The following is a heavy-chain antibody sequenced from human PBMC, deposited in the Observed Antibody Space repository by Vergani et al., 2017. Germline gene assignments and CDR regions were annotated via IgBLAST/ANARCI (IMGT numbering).Heavy chain of an antibody. V-gene: IGHV4-61*10. CDR2: IYYSGST. D-gene: IGHD3-3*01. J-gene: IGHJ4*02. Sequence: QVQLQESGPGLVKPSETLSLTCTVSGGSVSSGSYYWSWIRQPAGKGLEWIGYIYYSGSTNYNPSLKSRVTISVATSKNQFSRKLCSVTAADTAVYDCASGIPLAAYYDFWSDYLGGPGPYLDWGQGTLVTVSS. CDR1: GGSVSSGSYY. CDR3: ASGIPLAAYYDFWSDYLGGPGPYLD.